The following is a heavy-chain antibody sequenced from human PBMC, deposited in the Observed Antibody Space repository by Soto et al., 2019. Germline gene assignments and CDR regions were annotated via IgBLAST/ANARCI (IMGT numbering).Heavy chain of an antibody. J-gene: IGHJ6*02. CDR1: GYTFTSYD. V-gene: IGHV1-8*01. D-gene: IGHD6-13*01. CDR2: MNPNSGNT. Sequence: TSVKVSCEASGYTFTSYDINWVRQATGQGLEWMGWMNPNSGNTGYAQKFQGRVTMTRNTSISTAYIELSSLRAEDTPVYYCASGWEQQLEGDYYGMDVWGQGTTVTVSS. CDR3: ASGWEQQLEGDYYGMDV.